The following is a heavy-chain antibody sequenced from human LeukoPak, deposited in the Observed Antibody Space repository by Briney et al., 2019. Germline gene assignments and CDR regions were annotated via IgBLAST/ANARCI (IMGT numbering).Heavy chain of an antibody. D-gene: IGHD3-10*01. V-gene: IGHV4-39*01. CDR3: ARVYYYGSGSYYNEYYFDY. CDR2: IYYSGST. CDR1: GGSISSSSYY. Sequence: SETLSLTCTVSGGSISSSSYYWGWIRQPPGKGLEWIGSIYYSGSTYYNPSLKSRVTISVDTSKNQFSLKLSSVTAADTAVYYCARVYYYGSGSYYNEYYFDYWGQGTLVTVSS. J-gene: IGHJ4*02.